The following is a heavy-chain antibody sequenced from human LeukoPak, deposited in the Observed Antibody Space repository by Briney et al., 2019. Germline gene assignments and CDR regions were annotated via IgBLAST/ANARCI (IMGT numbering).Heavy chain of an antibody. D-gene: IGHD1-14*01. Sequence: NPSQTLSLTCTVSGGSISSGDYYWSWIRQAPGKGLAWVSYISKSGSTIYYPDSVKGRFTISRDNAKNSVYLQMNSLRAEDTAVYYCARGPGNRGYFDYWGQGTLVTVSS. J-gene: IGHJ4*02. CDR3: ARGPGNRGYFDY. V-gene: IGHV3-11*01. CDR2: ISKSGSTI. CDR1: GGSISSGDYY.